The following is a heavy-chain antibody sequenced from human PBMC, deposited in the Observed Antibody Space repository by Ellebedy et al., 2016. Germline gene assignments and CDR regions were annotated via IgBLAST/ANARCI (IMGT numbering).Heavy chain of an antibody. J-gene: IGHJ4*02. CDR1: GGSISSGGYY. CDR2: IYYSGST. CDR3: ASQKLRSYPGIYFDY. V-gene: IGHV4-31*03. Sequence: SETLSLTXTVSGGSISSGGYYWSWIRQHPGKGLEWIGYIYYSGSTYYNPSLKSRVTISVDTSKNQFSLKLSSVTAADTAVYYCASQKLRSYPGIYFDYWGQGTLVTVSS. D-gene: IGHD3-3*01.